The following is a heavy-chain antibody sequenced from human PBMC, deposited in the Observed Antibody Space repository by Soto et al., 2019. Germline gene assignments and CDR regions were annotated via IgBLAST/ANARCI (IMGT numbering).Heavy chain of an antibody. Sequence: ASVKVSCKASGGTFSSYAISWVRQAPGQGLEWMGGIIPIFGTANYAQKVQGRVTITADESTSTAYMELSSLRSEDTAVYYCARGDYYDSSGYDALDYWGQGTLVTVSS. J-gene: IGHJ4*02. CDR3: ARGDYYDSSGYDALDY. D-gene: IGHD3-22*01. CDR1: GGTFSSYA. V-gene: IGHV1-69*13. CDR2: IIPIFGTA.